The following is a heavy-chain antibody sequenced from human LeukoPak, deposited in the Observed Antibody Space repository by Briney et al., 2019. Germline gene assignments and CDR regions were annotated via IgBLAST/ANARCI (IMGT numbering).Heavy chain of an antibody. D-gene: IGHD3-9*01. V-gene: IGHV3-21*01. CDR2: ITSGGDYI. CDR1: GFTFNTFN. CDR3: ARGHHDVLAASYKWTPDY. Sequence: GGSLRLSCAASGFTFNTFNMTWVRQAPGKGLEWVSSITSGGDYIYYADSVKGRFTTSRDNAKNSLSLQLNSLRVEDTAVYYCARGHHDVLAASYKWTPDYWGQGTLVTVSS. J-gene: IGHJ4*02.